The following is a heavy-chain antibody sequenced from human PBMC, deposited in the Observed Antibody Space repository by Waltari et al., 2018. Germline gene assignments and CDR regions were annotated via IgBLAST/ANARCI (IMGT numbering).Heavy chain of an antibody. J-gene: IGHJ5*01. CDR1: GDSTSRVGYT. V-gene: IGHV4-30-2*01. CDR2: ILHSGST. Sequence: LQESGSGRVKPSQTRSLTCACSGDSTSRVGYTGNWIRQPPGKGREWIGYILHSGSTSYNPSLKSRVTISLEPSKNQFSLMVSSVTAADTAVYFCASGKGWFDSWGPGILVTVSS. CDR3: ASGKGWFDS.